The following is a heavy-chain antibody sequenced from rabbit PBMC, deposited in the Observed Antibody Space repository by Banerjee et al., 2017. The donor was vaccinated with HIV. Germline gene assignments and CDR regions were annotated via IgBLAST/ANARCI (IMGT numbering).Heavy chain of an antibody. Sequence: QEQLVESGGGLVQPEGSLTLTCKASGFDFSSSYWICWVRQAPGKGLEWIACIYAGSSGSTYYASWAKGRFTSSKTSSTTVTLEMTSLTAADTATYFCARDSGYAGYGTATFNLWGPGTLVTVS. CDR2: IYAGSSGST. J-gene: IGHJ4*01. CDR1: GFDFSSSYW. CDR3: ARDSGYAGYGTATFNL. V-gene: IGHV1S45*01. D-gene: IGHD7-1*01.